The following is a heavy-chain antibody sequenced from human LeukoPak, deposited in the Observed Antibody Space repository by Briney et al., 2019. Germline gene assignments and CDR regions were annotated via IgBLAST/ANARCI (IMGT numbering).Heavy chain of an antibody. CDR3: AKHPLGSSSPHTNWFDP. CDR1: GFTFSSYA. J-gene: IGHJ5*02. D-gene: IGHD6-6*01. Sequence: GGSLRLSCAASGFTFSSYAMSWVRQAPGKGLEWVSAISGSGGSTYYADSVKGRFTISRDNSKNTLYLQMNSLRAEDTAVYYCAKHPLGSSSPHTNWFDPWGQGTLVTVSS. V-gene: IGHV3-23*01. CDR2: ISGSGGST.